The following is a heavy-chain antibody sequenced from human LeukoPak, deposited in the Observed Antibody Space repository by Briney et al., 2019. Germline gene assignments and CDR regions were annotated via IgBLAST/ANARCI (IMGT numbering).Heavy chain of an antibody. Sequence: ASVKVSCKASGYTFTSNGISWVRQAPGQGLEWMGWISTYNGNTNYAQKFQGRVTLTTDTSTSTAYMELRSLRSDDTAIYYCARDTGSYYSAGMDVWGQGTTVNVSS. CDR3: ARDTGSYYSAGMDV. CDR1: GYTFTSNG. CDR2: ISTYNGNT. D-gene: IGHD1-26*01. J-gene: IGHJ6*02. V-gene: IGHV1-18*01.